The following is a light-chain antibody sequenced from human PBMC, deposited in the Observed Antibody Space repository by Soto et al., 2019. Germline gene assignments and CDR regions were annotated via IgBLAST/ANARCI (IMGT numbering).Light chain of an antibody. CDR2: GAS. J-gene: IGKJ2*01. V-gene: IGKV3-15*01. Sequence: EIVMTQSPATVSVSPGERATLYCRASQSVGNNLAWYQQKPGQAPSLFIFGASVRATGVPDRFSGSGSGTEFTLSISNLQSEDSAVYYCQQYESWPPFFTFGQGTKVDIK. CDR3: QQYESWPPFFT. CDR1: QSVGNN.